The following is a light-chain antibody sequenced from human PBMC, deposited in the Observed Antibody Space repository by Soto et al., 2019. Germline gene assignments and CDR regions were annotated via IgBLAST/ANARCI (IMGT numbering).Light chain of an antibody. V-gene: IGKV3-11*01. CDR2: DAS. J-gene: IGKJ5*01. Sequence: EIVLSQSPATLSLCNGERATLSCRASQSVSSYLAWYQQKPGQAPRLLIYDASNRATGIPARFSGSGSGTDFTLTISSREPEDFAVYYCQQRSNRPPITFGQGTRLEIK. CDR3: QQRSNRPPIT. CDR1: QSVSSY.